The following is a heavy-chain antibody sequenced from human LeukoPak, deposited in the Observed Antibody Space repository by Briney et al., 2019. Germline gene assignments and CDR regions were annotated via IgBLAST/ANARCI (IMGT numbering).Heavy chain of an antibody. J-gene: IGHJ4*02. V-gene: IGHV1-2*02. Sequence: GASVKVSCKASGYTFTGYYLHWVRQAPGQGLEWMGWINPNSGDTDYAQKFQGRVTMTSDTSISTAYMELSRLRSDDTAVYYCVRNRGHRLVGPTNYFDYWGQGTLVTVSS. CDR1: GYTFTGYY. D-gene: IGHD1-26*01. CDR2: INPNSGDT. CDR3: VRNRGHRLVGPTNYFDY.